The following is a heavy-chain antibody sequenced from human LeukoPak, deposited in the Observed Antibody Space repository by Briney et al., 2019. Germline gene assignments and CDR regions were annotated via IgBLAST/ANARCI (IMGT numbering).Heavy chain of an antibody. D-gene: IGHD6-13*01. CDR3: ARGLGSSWYGHLQTPFDF. V-gene: IGHV3-21*01. J-gene: IGHJ4*02. CDR2: ISSSSSYI. CDR1: GFTFSSYS. Sequence: GGSLRLSCAASGFTFSSYSMNWVRQAPGKGLEWVSSISSSSSYIYYADSVKGRFTISRDNAKNSLYLQMNSLRAEDTAVYYCARGLGSSWYGHLQTPFDFWGQGTLVTVSS.